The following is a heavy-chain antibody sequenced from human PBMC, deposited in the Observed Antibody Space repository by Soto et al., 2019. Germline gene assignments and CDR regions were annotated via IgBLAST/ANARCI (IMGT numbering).Heavy chain of an antibody. Sequence: SVPKSLTCTVAGGYIINFCLSWIRKPTGKGLEWIGYIYPSGSTPYNPSLKSQVTISLDTSKNQFSLRLNSVTAADTAVYYCAGDVPSGSYRFDYWGQGTLVTVSS. V-gene: IGHV4-59*12. CDR3: AGDVPSGSYRFDY. D-gene: IGHD1-26*01. CDR2: IYPSGST. CDR1: GGYIINFC. J-gene: IGHJ4*02.